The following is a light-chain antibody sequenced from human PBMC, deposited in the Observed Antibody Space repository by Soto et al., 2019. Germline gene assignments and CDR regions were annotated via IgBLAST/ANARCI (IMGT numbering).Light chain of an antibody. CDR1: QSVSSSY. J-gene: IGKJ2*01. CDR2: GAS. V-gene: IGKV3-20*01. CDR3: QQYGSSPRYT. Sequence: EIVLTQSPGTLSLSPGERATLSCRASQSVSSSYLAWYQQKPGQAPRLLIYGASSRATGIPARFSGSGSGTDCTLTISRLEPEDFAVYYCQQYGSSPRYTFGQGTKLEIK.